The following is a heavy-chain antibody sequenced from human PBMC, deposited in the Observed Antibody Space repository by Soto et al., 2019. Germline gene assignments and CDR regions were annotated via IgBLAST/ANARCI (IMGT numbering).Heavy chain of an antibody. D-gene: IGHD1-26*01. CDR3: AREVVSPATSDAFDI. CDR2: IFDSGTA. V-gene: IGHV4-31*03. J-gene: IGHJ3*02. Sequence: QVQLQESGPGLVKPSQTLSVTCTVSGGSIRSDNFFWSWVRQHPETGLEWIGYIFDSGTAFSNPSLKSRVTISVDTSKNQFSLSLIAVPAADTAVYYCAREVVSPATSDAFDIWGQGTMVTVSS. CDR1: GGSIRSDNFF.